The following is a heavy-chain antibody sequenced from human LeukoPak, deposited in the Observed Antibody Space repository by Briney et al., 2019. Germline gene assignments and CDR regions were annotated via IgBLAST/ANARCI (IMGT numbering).Heavy chain of an antibody. Sequence: GGTLRLSCVASGFTFSRHGMNWVRQAPGKGLEWVSCISPSGVIKSYADPLKGGFTVSRYNSKNTLYLQINSLRDEDTAVYYCARDIYCTNGVCYYFDYWGQGTLVTASS. D-gene: IGHD2-8*01. V-gene: IGHV3-23*01. J-gene: IGHJ4*02. CDR3: ARDIYCTNGVCYYFDY. CDR2: ISPSGVIK. CDR1: GFTFSRHG.